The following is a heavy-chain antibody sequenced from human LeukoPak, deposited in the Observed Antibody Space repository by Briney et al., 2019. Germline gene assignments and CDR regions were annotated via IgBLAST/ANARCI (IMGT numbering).Heavy chain of an antibody. CDR2: INPNSGGT. CDR3: ARSWYSSRYSFDY. V-gene: IGHV1-2*02. Sequence: GASVKVSCKASGYTFTGYYMHWVRQAPGQGLEWMGWINPNSGGTNYAQKFQGRVTMTRDTSISTAYMELSRLRSDDTAVYYCARSWYSSRYSFDYWGQGTLVTVSS. CDR1: GYTFTGYY. D-gene: IGHD6-25*01. J-gene: IGHJ4*02.